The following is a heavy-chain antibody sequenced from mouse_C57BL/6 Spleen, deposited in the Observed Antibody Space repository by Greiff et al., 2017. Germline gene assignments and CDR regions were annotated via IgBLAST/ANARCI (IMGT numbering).Heavy chain of an antibody. Sequence: VKLMESGPGLVAPSQSLSITCTVSGFSLTSYGVNWVRQPPGKGLEWLVVIWSDGSTTYNSALKSRLSISKEDSKSQVFLKMNSSQTDDTAMYYWGRHAPVTLGSSYAMDYWGKGASVTVAS. CDR1: GFSLTSYG. J-gene: IGHJ4*01. D-gene: IGHD1-1*01. V-gene: IGHV2-6-1*01. CDR3: GRHAPVTLGSSYAMDY. CDR2: IWSDGST.